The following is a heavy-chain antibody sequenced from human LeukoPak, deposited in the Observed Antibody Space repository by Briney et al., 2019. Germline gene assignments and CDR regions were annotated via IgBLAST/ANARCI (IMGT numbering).Heavy chain of an antibody. J-gene: IGHJ4*02. V-gene: IGHV3-13*01. CDR1: GFTFSNYD. CDR2: IGKAGDT. Sequence: PGGSLRLSCTASGFTFSNYDMHWVRQVPGEGLEWVSGIGKAGDTHYPGSVKGRFTISRENGRNSLYLQMNSLRAGDTAVYYCARGAGTVTTPPYDYWGQGTLVTVSS. CDR3: ARGAGTVTTPPYDY. D-gene: IGHD4-17*01.